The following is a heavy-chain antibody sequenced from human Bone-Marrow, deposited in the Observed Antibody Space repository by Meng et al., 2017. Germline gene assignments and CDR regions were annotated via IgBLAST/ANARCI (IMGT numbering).Heavy chain of an antibody. CDR1: GFTFSSYA. CDR3: ACIAVAGTAGGSYFDY. J-gene: IGHJ4*02. V-gene: IGHV3-30*01. Sequence: GESLKISCAASGFTFSSYAMHWVRQAPGKGLEWVAVISYDGSNKYYADSVKGRFTISRDNSKNTLYLQMNSLRAEDTAVYYCACIAVAGTAGGSYFDYWGQGTLVTVS. D-gene: IGHD6-19*01. CDR2: ISYDGSNK.